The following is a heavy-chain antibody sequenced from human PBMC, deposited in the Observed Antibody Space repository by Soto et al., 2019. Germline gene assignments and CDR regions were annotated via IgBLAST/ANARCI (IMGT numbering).Heavy chain of an antibody. D-gene: IGHD3-22*01. V-gene: IGHV3-30*04. CDR3: ARERDSFDD. CDR1: GFTFSSYA. CDR2: ISYDGRDK. Sequence: QVPLVESGGGVVQPGRSLRLSCAASGFTFSSYAMHWVRQAPGKGLEWVAFISYDGRDKFYADSVKGRFTISRDNSKNTLYLQMNSLRAEDTAVYYCARERDSFDDWGQGTLVTVSS. J-gene: IGHJ4*02.